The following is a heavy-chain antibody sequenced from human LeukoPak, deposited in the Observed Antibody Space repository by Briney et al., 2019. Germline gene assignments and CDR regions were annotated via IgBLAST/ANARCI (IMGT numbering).Heavy chain of an antibody. D-gene: IGHD4-17*01. J-gene: IGHJ4*02. CDR1: GFTFSTYW. CDR3: ARAVTSTEGY. CDR2: INEDGSGK. Sequence: GGSLRLSCAASGFTFSTYWMTWVRQAPGKGLEWVASINEDGSGKHYVDSVKGRFTISRDNAQKSVYLEMNSLRAEDTAVYYCARAVTSTEGYRGQGTLVTVSS. V-gene: IGHV3-7*03.